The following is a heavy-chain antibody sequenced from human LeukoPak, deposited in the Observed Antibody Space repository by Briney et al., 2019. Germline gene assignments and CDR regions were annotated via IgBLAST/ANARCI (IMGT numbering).Heavy chain of an antibody. CDR2: IYYSGTT. CDR3: VRARSGGSCYLSFQH. Sequence: SETLSLTCTVSGGSISSSNYSWGWIRQPPGKGLEWIGSIYYSGTTSYNPSLKSRVTISVDTSKNQFSLKLSSVTAADTAVYYCVRARSGGSCYLSFQHWGQGTLVTVSS. J-gene: IGHJ1*01. CDR1: GGSISSSNYS. D-gene: IGHD2-15*01. V-gene: IGHV4-39*01.